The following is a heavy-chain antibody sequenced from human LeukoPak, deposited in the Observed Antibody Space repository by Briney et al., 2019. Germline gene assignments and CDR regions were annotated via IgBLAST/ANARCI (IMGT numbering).Heavy chain of an antibody. CDR1: GGSISSGSHY. CDR3: ARYPYSDSGVWQAFDY. J-gene: IGHJ4*02. CDR2: XHYSGIT. D-gene: IGHD5-12*01. Sequence: SETLSLTCIVSGGSISSGSHYWGWIRQPPGKGLEWTGSXHYSGITYYNPCLTSRVTMSVDTSKNQFSLRLTSVTAADTAVYYCARYPYSDSGVWQAFDYWGQGTLVTVSS. V-gene: IGHV4-39*01.